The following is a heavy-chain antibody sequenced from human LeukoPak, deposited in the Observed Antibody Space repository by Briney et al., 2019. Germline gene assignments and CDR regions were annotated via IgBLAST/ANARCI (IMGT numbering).Heavy chain of an antibody. D-gene: IGHD3-9*01. CDR1: GFTFSSYW. CDR2: IKQDGSEK. V-gene: IGHV3-7*03. CDR3: ARVDCEILTGYYGYFDY. J-gene: IGHJ4*02. Sequence: GGSLRLSCAASGFTFSSYWMSWVRQAPGKGLEWVANIKQDGSEKYYVDSVKGRFTISRDNAKNALSLQMNSLRADDTAVDYCARVDCEILTGYYGYFDYWGQGTLVTVST.